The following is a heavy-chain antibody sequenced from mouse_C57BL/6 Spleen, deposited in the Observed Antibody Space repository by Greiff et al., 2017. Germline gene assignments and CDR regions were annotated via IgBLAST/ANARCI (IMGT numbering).Heavy chain of an antibody. Sequence: VQLQQSGAELVKPGASVKLSCKASGYTFTSYWMQWVKQRPGQGLEWIGEIDPSDSYTNYNQKFKGKATLTVDTSSSTAYMQLSSLTSEDSAVYYCARGDCSCYYFDYWGQGTTLTVSS. CDR3: ARGDCSCYYFDY. CDR1: GYTFTSYW. V-gene: IGHV1-50*01. J-gene: IGHJ2*01. D-gene: IGHD1-1*01. CDR2: IDPSDSYT.